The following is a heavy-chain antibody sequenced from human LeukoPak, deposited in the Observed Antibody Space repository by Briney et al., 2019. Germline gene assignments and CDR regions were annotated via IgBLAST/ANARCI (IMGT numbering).Heavy chain of an antibody. D-gene: IGHD3-9*01. CDR1: GYTFTSYY. Sequence: ASVKVSCKASGYTFTSYYMHWVRQAPGQGLEWMGIINPSGGSTSYAQKFQGRVTMTRDMSTSTVYMELSSLRSEDTAVYYCARDPHYDILTGYQQIFDYWGQGTLVTVSS. CDR3: ARDPHYDILTGYQQIFDY. J-gene: IGHJ4*02. V-gene: IGHV1-46*01. CDR2: INPSGGST.